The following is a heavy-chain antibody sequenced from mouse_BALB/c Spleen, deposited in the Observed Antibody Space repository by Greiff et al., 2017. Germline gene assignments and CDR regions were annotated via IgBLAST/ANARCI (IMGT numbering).Heavy chain of an antibody. J-gene: IGHJ3*01. Sequence: EVQRVESGGGLVQPGGSLKLSCAASGFTFSSYGMSWVRQTPDKRLELVATINRNGGSTYYPDSVKGRFTISRDNAKNTLYLQMSSLKSEDTAMYYCARGRGGRSPLADWGQGTLGTVAA. CDR1: GFTFSSYG. CDR2: INRNGGST. D-gene: IGHD1-1*01. V-gene: IGHV5-6-3*01. CDR3: ARGRGGRSPLAD.